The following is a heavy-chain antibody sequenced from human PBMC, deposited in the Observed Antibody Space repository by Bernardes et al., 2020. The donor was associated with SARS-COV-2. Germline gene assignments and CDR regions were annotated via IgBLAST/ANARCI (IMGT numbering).Heavy chain of an antibody. D-gene: IGHD3-22*01. V-gene: IGHV3-9*01. CDR1: GFTFDDYA. CDR2: ISWNSGSI. Sequence: GGSLRLSCAASGFTFDDYAMHWVRQAPGKGLEWVSGISWNSGSIGYADSVKGRFTISRDNAKNSLYLQMNSLRAEDTALYYCAKDAENVYDSSGYYDYWGQGTLVTVSS. J-gene: IGHJ4*02. CDR3: AKDAENVYDSSGYYDY.